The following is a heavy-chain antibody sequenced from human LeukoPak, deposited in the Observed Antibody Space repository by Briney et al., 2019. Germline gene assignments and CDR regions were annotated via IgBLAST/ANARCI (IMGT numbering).Heavy chain of an antibody. V-gene: IGHV1-69*13. CDR3: ARGYYDILTGYYMEAAKYYYYGMDV. J-gene: IGHJ6*02. CDR1: GYTFTSYG. Sequence: SVKVSCKASGYTFTSYGISWVRQPPGQGLEWMGGIIPIFGTANYAQKFQGRVTITADESTSTAYMELSSLRSEDTAVYYCARGYYDILTGYYMEAAKYYYYGMDVWGQGTTVTVSS. CDR2: IIPIFGTA. D-gene: IGHD3-9*01.